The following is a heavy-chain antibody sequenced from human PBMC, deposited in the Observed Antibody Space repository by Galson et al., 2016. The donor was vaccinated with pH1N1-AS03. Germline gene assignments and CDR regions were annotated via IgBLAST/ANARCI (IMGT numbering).Heavy chain of an antibody. J-gene: IGHJ4*02. Sequence: SVKVSCKASGGTLNNYAINWVRQAPGQGLEWMGGISPIFGSANHAQKFQGRVTITADIFANTVYMELSSLRSEDTPVYYCARGLTYHFGSGSVFWGQGTLVTVSS. V-gene: IGHV1-69*06. CDR1: GGTLNNYA. D-gene: IGHD3-10*01. CDR3: ARGLTYHFGSGSVF. CDR2: ISPIFGSA.